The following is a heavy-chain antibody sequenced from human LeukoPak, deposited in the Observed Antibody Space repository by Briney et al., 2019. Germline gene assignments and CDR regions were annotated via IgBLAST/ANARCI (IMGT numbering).Heavy chain of an antibody. Sequence: VASVKVSCKASGGTFSSYAISWVRQAPGQGLEWMGRIIPILGIANYAQKFQGRVTLTADKSTSTAYMELSSLRSEDTAVYYCARESYYDSSGYSDYWGHGTLVTVSS. CDR1: GGTFSSYA. J-gene: IGHJ4*01. D-gene: IGHD3-22*01. CDR3: ARESYYDSSGYSDY. V-gene: IGHV1-69*04. CDR2: IIPILGIA.